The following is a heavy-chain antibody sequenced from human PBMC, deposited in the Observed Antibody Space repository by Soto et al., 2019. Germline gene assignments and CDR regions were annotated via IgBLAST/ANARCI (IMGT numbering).Heavy chain of an antibody. V-gene: IGHV1-69*13. CDR3: ASGSGYCSGGSCHSDYYGMDV. D-gene: IGHD2-15*01. CDR2: IIPIFGTA. Sequence: ASVKVSCKASGGTFSSYAISWVRQAPGQGLEWMGGIIPIFGTANYAQKFQGRVTITADESTSTAYVELSSLRSEDTAVYYCASGSGYCSGGSCHSDYYGMDVWGQGTTVTVSS. CDR1: GGTFSSYA. J-gene: IGHJ6*02.